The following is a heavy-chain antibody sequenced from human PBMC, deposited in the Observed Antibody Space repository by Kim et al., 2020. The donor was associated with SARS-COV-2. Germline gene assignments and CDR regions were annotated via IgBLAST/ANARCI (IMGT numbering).Heavy chain of an antibody. J-gene: IGHJ4*02. CDR1: GGSISSYY. CDR3: ARDSRGYSGYDSSYYDSRAIISDYFDY. V-gene: IGHV4-4*07. D-gene: IGHD5-12*01. CDR2: IYTSGST. Sequence: SETLSLTCTVSGGSISSYYWSWIRQPAGKGLEWIGRIYTSGSTNYNPSLKSRVTMSVDTSKNQFSLKLSSVTAADTAVYYCARDSRGYSGYDSSYYDSRAIISDYFDYWGQGTLVTVSS.